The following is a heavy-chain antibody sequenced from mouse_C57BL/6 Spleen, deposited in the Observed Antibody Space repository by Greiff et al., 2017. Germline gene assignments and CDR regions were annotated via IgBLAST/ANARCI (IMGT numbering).Heavy chain of an antibody. CDR2: INYDGSST. CDR3: ARDDGSAWFAY. CDR1: GFTFSDYY. J-gene: IGHJ3*01. V-gene: IGHV5-16*01. Sequence: EVQLMESEGGLVQPGSSMKLSCTASGFTFSDYYMAWVRQVPEKGLEWVANINYDGSSTYYLDSLKSRFIISRDNAKNILYLQMSSLKSEDTATYYCARDDGSAWFAYWGQGTLVTVSA. D-gene: IGHD1-1*01.